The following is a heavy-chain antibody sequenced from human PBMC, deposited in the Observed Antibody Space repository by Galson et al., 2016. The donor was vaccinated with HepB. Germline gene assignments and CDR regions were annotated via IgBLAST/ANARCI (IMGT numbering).Heavy chain of an antibody. D-gene: IGHD6-13*01. J-gene: IGHJ4*02. CDR1: GYTFTGYF. CDR3: VRDGSSLISDY. CDR2: IDPNSGVT. Sequence: SVKVSCKASGYTFTGYFIDWVRQAPGQGLEWIGWIDPNSGVTTYAPKFQGRVTVTRDTSSTTAYMDLRRLRSDDTAVYYCVRDGSSLISDYWGQGTLVTVSS. V-gene: IGHV1-2*02.